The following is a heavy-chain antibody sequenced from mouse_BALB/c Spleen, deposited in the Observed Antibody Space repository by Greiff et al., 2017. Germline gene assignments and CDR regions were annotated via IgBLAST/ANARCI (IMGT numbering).Heavy chain of an antibody. J-gene: IGHJ2*01. CDR1: GYSFTSYY. Sequence: VQLQQSGPELMKPGASVKISCKASGYSFTSYYMHWVKQSHGKSLEWIGYIDPFNGGTSYNQKFKGKATLTVDKSSSTAYMHLSSLTSEDSAVYYCARKDYYGYYWGQGTTLTVSS. D-gene: IGHD1-2*01. V-gene: IGHV1S135*01. CDR3: ARKDYYGYY. CDR2: IDPFNGGT.